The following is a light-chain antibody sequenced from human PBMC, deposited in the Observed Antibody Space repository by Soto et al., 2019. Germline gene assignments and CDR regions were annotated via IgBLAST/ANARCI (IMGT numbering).Light chain of an antibody. V-gene: IGKV1-27*01. Sequence: DIQMTQSPSSLSASVGDRVTITCRASQGISSYLAWYQQKPGKVPKLLIYAASTLPSGVPSRFSGSGSGTDFTLTISSLQPEDVATYYCQKYNSAPLTFGGGTKVEIK. J-gene: IGKJ4*01. CDR3: QKYNSAPLT. CDR2: AAS. CDR1: QGISSY.